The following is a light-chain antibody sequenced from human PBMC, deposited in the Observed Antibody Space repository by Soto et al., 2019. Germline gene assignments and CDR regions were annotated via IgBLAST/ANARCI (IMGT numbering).Light chain of an antibody. CDR1: QSVSSD. V-gene: IGKV3-15*01. CDR3: QQYNWWPGA. CDR2: GAS. Sequence: EIVMTQSPDTLSVSPGEGATLSCRASQSVSSDLDWSQQKPGQAPRLIIYGASTRATGIPARFSGSGSGTEFTLTISSLQSEDFEVYYCQQYNWWPGAFGGGTRVEIK. J-gene: IGKJ4*01.